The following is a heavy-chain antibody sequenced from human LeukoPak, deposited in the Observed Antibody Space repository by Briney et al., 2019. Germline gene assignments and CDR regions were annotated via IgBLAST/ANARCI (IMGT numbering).Heavy chain of an antibody. Sequence: PSETLSLTCAVYGGSFNAYYWTWIRQTPGKGLEWMGEINHGGNTNYNPSLESRVTISADTSKNQFSLNLGSVTAADTAIYYCARGLRFIQGPGYYYMDVWGKGTTVTVSS. CDR2: INHGGNT. CDR1: GGSFNAYY. CDR3: ARGLRFIQGPGYYYMDV. V-gene: IGHV4-34*01. J-gene: IGHJ6*03. D-gene: IGHD3-16*02.